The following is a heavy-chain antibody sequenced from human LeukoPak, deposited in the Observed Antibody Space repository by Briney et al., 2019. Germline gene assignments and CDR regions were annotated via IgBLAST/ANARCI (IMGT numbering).Heavy chain of an antibody. J-gene: IGHJ4*02. CDR2: IIPIFGTA. Sequence: SVKVSCKASGGTFSSYAISWVRQAPGQGLEWMGRIIPIFGTANYAQKFQGRVTITTDESTSTAYMELSSLRSEDTAVYYCAGTGYSGYDLLKYLGYWGQGTLVTVSS. D-gene: IGHD5-12*01. CDR3: AGTGYSGYDLLKYLGY. V-gene: IGHV1-69*05. CDR1: GGTFSSYA.